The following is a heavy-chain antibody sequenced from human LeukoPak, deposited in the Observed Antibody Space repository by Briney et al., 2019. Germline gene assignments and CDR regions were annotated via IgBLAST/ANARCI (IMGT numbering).Heavy chain of an antibody. CDR2: IYYSGST. J-gene: IGHJ4*02. CDR3: ARHRGSGSPYFDY. D-gene: IGHD3-10*01. Sequence: SETLSLTCTVSGGSISSGGYYWSWIRQHPGKGLEGIGYIYYSGSTYYNPSLKSRVTISVDTSKNQFSLKLSSVTAADTAVYYCARHRGSGSPYFDYWGQGTLVTVSS. CDR1: GGSISSGGYY. V-gene: IGHV4-31*03.